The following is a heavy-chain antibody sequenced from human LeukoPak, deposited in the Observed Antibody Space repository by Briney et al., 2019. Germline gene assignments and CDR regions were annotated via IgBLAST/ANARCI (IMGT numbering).Heavy chain of an antibody. D-gene: IGHD7-27*01. Sequence: PSETLSLTCAVYGGSFSGYYWSWIRQPPGKGLEWIGEINHSGSTNYNPSLKSRVTISVDTSKNQFSLKLSSVTAADTAVYYCARVNHWGGDYWGQGTLVTVSS. CDR2: INHSGST. CDR3: ARVNHWGGDY. V-gene: IGHV4-34*01. J-gene: IGHJ4*02. CDR1: GGSFSGYY.